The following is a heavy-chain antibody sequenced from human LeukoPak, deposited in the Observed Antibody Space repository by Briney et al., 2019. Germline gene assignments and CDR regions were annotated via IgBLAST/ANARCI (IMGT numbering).Heavy chain of an antibody. V-gene: IGHV3-66*01. CDR3: ARDQYSYAHAAR. D-gene: IGHD5-18*01. J-gene: IGHJ4*02. Sequence: GGSLRLSCAASGFTVSSNYMSWVRQAPGKGLEWVSGIYSGGTTYYADSLKGRFTISRDNSKNTLHLQMNRLRAEDTAGDYCARDQYSYAHAARRGQGSMATVPS. CDR2: IYSGGTT. CDR1: GFTVSSNY.